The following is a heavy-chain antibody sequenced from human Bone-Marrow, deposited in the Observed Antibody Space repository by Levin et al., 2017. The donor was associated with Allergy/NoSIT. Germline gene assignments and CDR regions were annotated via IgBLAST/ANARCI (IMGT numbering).Heavy chain of an antibody. CDR2: ISRGGSTI. CDR3: ARGTPLTD. V-gene: IGHV3-11*01. D-gene: IGHD4-23*01. Sequence: GGSLRLSCAASGFTFSDYYMNWIHQAPGKGLEWVSYISRGGSTIYYADSVKGRFTISRDNAKNSLYLQMNSLRAEDTAIYYCARGTPLTDWGQGTLVTVSS. J-gene: IGHJ4*02. CDR1: GFTFSDYY.